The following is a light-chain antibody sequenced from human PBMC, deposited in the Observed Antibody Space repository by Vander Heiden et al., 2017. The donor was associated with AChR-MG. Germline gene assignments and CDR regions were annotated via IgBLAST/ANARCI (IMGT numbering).Light chain of an antibody. J-gene: IGLJ2*01. CDR2: GKN. V-gene: IGLV1-40*01. CDR1: RSNIGAGYD. CDR3: QSYDSSLSGAV. Sequence: SFLTPPPPASGAPGQRVPIFCNGCRSNIGAGYDVNWYQQIPGTAPKLLIYGKNNRPSGVPDRFSGSKSGTSASLATTGPQAEDEADYYCQSYDSSLSGAVFGGGTKLTGL.